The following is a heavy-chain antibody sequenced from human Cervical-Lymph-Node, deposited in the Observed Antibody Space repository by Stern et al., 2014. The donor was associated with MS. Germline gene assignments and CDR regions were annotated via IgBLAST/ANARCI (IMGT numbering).Heavy chain of an antibody. CDR1: GFNFRTYW. V-gene: IGHV3-74*02. J-gene: IGHJ4*02. Sequence: EVHLVESGGGIVQPGGSLMISCVASGFNFRTYWMHWVRQGPGKGLEWVSRINGDGTVSTYADSVRGRFTISRNNAINTMSLQLDNLRVEDTAIYYCASAYRASWGQGTLVTVST. CDR3: ASAYRAS. CDR2: INGDGTVS. D-gene: IGHD1-1*01.